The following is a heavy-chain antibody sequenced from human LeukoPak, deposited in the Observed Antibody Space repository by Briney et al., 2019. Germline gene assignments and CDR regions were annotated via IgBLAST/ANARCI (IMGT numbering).Heavy chain of an antibody. Sequence: PGGSLRLSCAASGFTFSNAWMSWVRQAPGKGLEWVGRIQSKTDGGTIDYAAPVKGRFTISRDDSKNTLFLQMNSLKTEDTAVYYCTTIDYGGYHGITDWGQGTLVTVSS. D-gene: IGHD4-23*01. CDR1: GFTFSNAW. CDR3: TTIDYGGYHGITD. J-gene: IGHJ4*02. V-gene: IGHV3-15*01. CDR2: IQSKTDGGTI.